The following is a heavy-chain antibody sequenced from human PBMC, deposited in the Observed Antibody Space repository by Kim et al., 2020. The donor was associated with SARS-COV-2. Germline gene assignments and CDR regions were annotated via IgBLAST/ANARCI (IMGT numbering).Heavy chain of an antibody. V-gene: IGHV4-39*07. CDR3: AREREWFGELLYCFDP. Sequence: SETLSLTCTVSGGSISSSSYYWGWIRQPPGKGLEWIGSIYYSGSTYYNPSLKSRVTISVDTSKNQFSLKLSSVTAADTAVYYCAREREWFGELLYCFDP. D-gene: IGHD3-10*01. J-gene: IGHJ5*02. CDR2: IYYSGST. CDR1: GGSISSSSYY.